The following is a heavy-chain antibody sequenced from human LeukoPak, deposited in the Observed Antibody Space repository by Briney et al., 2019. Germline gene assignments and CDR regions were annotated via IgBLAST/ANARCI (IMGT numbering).Heavy chain of an antibody. CDR1: GYTFTSYD. V-gene: IGHV1-8*01. CDR2: MNPNSGNT. CDR3: ARLPSGVRGVIINNWFDP. Sequence: ASVKVSCKASGYTFTSYDINWARQATGQGLEWMGWMNPNSGNTGYAQKFQGRVTMTRNTSISTAYMELSSLRSEDTAVYYCARLPSGVRGVIINNWFDPWGQGTLVTVSS. D-gene: IGHD3-10*01. J-gene: IGHJ5*02.